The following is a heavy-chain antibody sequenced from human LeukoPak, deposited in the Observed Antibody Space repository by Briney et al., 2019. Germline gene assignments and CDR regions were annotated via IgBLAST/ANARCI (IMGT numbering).Heavy chain of an antibody. Sequence: SVKVSCKASRGTFSSYAISWVRQAPGQGLEWMGRIIPIFGTANYAQKFQGRVTITTDESTSTAYMELSSLRSEDTAVYYCARDSVVTAGAFDIWGQGTMVTVSS. J-gene: IGHJ3*02. CDR2: IIPIFGTA. D-gene: IGHD2-21*02. CDR1: RGTFSSYA. CDR3: ARDSVVTAGAFDI. V-gene: IGHV1-69*05.